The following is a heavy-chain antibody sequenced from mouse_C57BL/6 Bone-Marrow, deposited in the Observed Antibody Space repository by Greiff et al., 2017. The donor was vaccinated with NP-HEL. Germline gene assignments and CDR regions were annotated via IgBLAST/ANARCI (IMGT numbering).Heavy chain of an antibody. CDR2: IYPGGGYT. CDR1: GYTFTNYW. V-gene: IGHV1-63*01. J-gene: IGHJ2*01. Sequence: QVQLQQSGAELVRPGPSVKMSCKASGYTFTNYWIGWAKQRPGHGLEWIGDIYPGGGYTNYNEKFKGKATLTADKSSSTAYMQFSSLTSEDSAIYYCARITTVGYFDYWGQGTTLTVSS. D-gene: IGHD1-1*01. CDR3: ARITTVGYFDY.